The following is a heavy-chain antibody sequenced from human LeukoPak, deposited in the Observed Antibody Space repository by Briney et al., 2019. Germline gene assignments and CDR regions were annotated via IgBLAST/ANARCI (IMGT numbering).Heavy chain of an antibody. J-gene: IGHJ4*02. V-gene: IGHV3-30-3*01. CDR2: ISYDGSNK. Sequence: PGGSLRLSCAASGFTFSSYAVHWVRQAPGKGLEWVAVISYDGSNKYYADSVKGRFTISRDNAKNSLYLQMNSLRAEDTAVYYCARVSVKAAADWGQGTLVTVSS. D-gene: IGHD6-13*01. CDR1: GFTFSSYA. CDR3: ARVSVKAAAD.